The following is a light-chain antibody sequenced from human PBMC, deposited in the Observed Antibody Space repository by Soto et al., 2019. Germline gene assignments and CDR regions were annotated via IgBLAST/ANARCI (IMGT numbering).Light chain of an antibody. J-gene: IGKJ5*01. Sequence: EVVLTQSPGTLSLSPGERATLSCRASQSVSSRYLAWYQQKPGQAPRLLIFGASSRATGIPDRFSGSGSGTDFILTISRLEPEDFAVYYCQQYGSSPSITFGQGTRLDIK. CDR2: GAS. CDR1: QSVSSRY. V-gene: IGKV3-20*01. CDR3: QQYGSSPSIT.